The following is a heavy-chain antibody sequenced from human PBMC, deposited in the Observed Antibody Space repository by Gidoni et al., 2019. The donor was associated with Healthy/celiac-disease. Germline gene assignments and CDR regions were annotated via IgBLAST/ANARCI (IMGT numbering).Heavy chain of an antibody. CDR1: GGSFSGYY. V-gene: IGHV4-34*01. Sequence: QVQLQQWCAGLLKPSETLSLTCAVYGGSFSGYYWSWIRQPPGKGLEWIGGINHSGSTNYNPSLKSRVTISVDTSKNQFSLKLSSVTAADTAVYYCARGPDYYGSGEGFDYWGQGTLVTVSS. J-gene: IGHJ4*02. CDR2: INHSGST. D-gene: IGHD3-10*01. CDR3: ARGPDYYGSGEGFDY.